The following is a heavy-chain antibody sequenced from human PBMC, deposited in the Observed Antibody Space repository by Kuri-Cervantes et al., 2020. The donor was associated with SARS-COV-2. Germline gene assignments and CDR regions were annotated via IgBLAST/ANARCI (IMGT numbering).Heavy chain of an antibody. CDR2: ISYDGSNK. CDR3: AKDRVGAQDS. V-gene: IGHV3-30-3*01. Sequence: GESLKISCAASGFTFSSYAMHWVRQAPGKGLEWVAVISYDGSNKYYADSVKGRFTISRDDSKNTLYLHMKSLRSEDTAMYYCAKDRVGAQDSWGQGTLVTVSS. CDR1: GFTFSSYA. J-gene: IGHJ5*01. D-gene: IGHD4/OR15-4a*01.